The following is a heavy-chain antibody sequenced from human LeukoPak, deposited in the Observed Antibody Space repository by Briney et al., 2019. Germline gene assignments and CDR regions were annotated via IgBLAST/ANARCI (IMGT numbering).Heavy chain of an antibody. J-gene: IGHJ4*02. CDR3: ARNEHYDSWSGYLGYFDY. D-gene: IGHD3-3*01. Sequence: PSETLSLTCTVSGYSISSGYYWGWIRQPPGKGLEWIGSIYHSGSTYYNPSLKSRVTISVDTSKNQFSLKLSSVTAADTAVYYCARNEHYDSWSGYLGYFDYWGQGTLVTVSS. CDR2: IYHSGST. V-gene: IGHV4-38-2*02. CDR1: GYSISSGYY.